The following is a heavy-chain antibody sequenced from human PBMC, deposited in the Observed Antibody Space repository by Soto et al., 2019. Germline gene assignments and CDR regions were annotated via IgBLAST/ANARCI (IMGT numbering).Heavy chain of an antibody. J-gene: IGHJ4*02. Sequence: QVQLVQSGAEVRKPGASVKVSCKASGYTFTTYDINWLRQGRGQGLQWMGWMNPDSGTTGYAQTFQGRVTLTRDTSMNTAYMELSRLTYEDTAVYYCTRNRRETGDFDFWGQGTLVTVSS. V-gene: IGHV1-8*01. CDR3: TRNRRETGDFDF. D-gene: IGHD7-27*01. CDR2: MNPDSGTT. CDR1: GYTFTTYD.